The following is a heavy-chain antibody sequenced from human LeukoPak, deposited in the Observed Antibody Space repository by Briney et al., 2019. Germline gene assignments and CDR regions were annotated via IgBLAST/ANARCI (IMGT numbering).Heavy chain of an antibody. J-gene: IGHJ6*01. CDR2: ISISGATI. CDR3: ARDKSGSNCYYYYMDV. CDR1: GLTFSIYT. D-gene: IGHD1-26*01. Sequence: GGSLRLSCVASGLTFSIYTMNWVRQAPGKGLEWVSYISISGATIYYAGSVKGRFTISRDNAKNALYLQMNSLRAEATAVYYCARDKSGSNCYYYYMDVWGQGTTVTVS. V-gene: IGHV3-48*01.